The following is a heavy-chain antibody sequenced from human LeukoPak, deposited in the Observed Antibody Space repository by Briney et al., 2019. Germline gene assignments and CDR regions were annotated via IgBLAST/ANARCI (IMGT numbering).Heavy chain of an antibody. CDR2: IYTSGST. D-gene: IGHD6-13*01. CDR1: GGSISSGSYY. CDR3: ARGESSGSSWYLDY. V-gene: IGHV4-61*02. J-gene: IGHJ4*02. Sequence: SQTLSLTCTVSGGSISSGSYYWSWIRQPAGKGLEWIGRIYTSGSTNYNPSLKSRVTISVDTSKNQFSLKLSSVTAADTAVYYCARGESSGSSWYLDYWGQGTLVTVSS.